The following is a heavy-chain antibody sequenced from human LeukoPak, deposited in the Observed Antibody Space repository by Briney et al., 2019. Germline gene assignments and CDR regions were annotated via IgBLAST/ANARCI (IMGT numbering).Heavy chain of an antibody. V-gene: IGHV3-23*01. CDR3: AKTRVHHVGVVIGGPPWSLAP. CDR2: ISGSGDET. J-gene: IGHJ5*02. D-gene: IGHD3-3*01. CDR1: ASTWSNIA. Sequence: GGCLCPSCPLSASTWSNIAMTCVRQAPGKGLEWVSSISGSGDETYSADSVKGRFTISRDDSKNTLYLHMNNLRVKDTALYYCAKTRVHHVGVVIGGPPWSLAPGGQGTLVAVSS.